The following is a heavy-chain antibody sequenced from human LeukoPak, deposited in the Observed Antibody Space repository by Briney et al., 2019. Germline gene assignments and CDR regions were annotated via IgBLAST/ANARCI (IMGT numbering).Heavy chain of an antibody. Sequence: SETLSLTCTVSGGSISSSSYYWGWIRQPPGKGLEWIGSIYYSGSTYYNPSLKSRVTISVDTSKNQFSLKLSSVPAADTAVYYCARRNYYDYFFDYWGQGTLVTVSS. CDR2: IYYSGST. J-gene: IGHJ4*02. CDR1: GGSISSSSYY. CDR3: ARRNYYDYFFDY. V-gene: IGHV4-39*01. D-gene: IGHD3-22*01.